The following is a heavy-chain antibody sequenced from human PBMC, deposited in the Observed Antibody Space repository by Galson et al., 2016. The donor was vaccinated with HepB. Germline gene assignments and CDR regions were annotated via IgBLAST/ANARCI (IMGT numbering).Heavy chain of an antibody. CDR2: IYSGGST. J-gene: IGHJ4*02. CDR3: ARGNYGDPFDY. CDR1: GFTVSSNY. D-gene: IGHD4-17*01. Sequence: SLRLSCAASGFTVSSNYMSWVRQAPGKGLEWVSVIYSGGSTYYADSVKGRFTISKDNSKNTLYLQMNSLRAEDTAVYYCARGNYGDPFDYRGQGTLVTVSS. V-gene: IGHV3-53*01.